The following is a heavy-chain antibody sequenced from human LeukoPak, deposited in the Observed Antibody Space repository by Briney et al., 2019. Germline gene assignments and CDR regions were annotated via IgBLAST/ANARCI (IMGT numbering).Heavy chain of an antibody. CDR1: GFSFSNFA. D-gene: IGHD2-2*01. CDR3: VGGYCSTTACSPLDY. CDR2: ISYDGSNK. J-gene: IGHJ4*02. V-gene: IGHV3-30*03. Sequence: GGALRLSCAASGFSFSNFAMHWVRQAPGKGLEWVAVISYDGSNKYYADSLRGRFTISRDNSKNTLFLQMNSLRAEDSAVYYCVGGYCSTTACSPLDYWGQGTLVTVSS.